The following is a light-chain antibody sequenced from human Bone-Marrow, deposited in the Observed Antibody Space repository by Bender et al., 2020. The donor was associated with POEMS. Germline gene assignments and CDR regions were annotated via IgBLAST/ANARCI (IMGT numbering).Light chain of an antibody. CDR2: VND. CDR3: TAWDGILNGRV. J-gene: IGLJ3*02. V-gene: IGLV1-44*01. CDR1: SSNIGGNA. Sequence: QSVLTQPPSASGTPGQRFTISCSCSSSNIGGNAVNWWQQLPGTAPKLLIYVNDQGPAGVLDRFSGSKSSPSACLASSGLESEDEAEHFCTAWDGILNGRVFGGGTARTVL.